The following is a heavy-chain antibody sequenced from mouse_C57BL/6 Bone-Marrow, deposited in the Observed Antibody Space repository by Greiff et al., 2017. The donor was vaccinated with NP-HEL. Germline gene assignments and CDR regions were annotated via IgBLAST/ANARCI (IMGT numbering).Heavy chain of an antibody. Sequence: EVMLVESGGGLVQPGGSLKLSCAASGFTFSDYYMYWVRQTPEKRLEWVAYISNGGGSTYYPDTVKGRFTISRDNAKNTLYLQMSRLRSEDTAMYYCARQGGFITTVVAHWYFDVWGTGTTVTVSS. CDR2: ISNGGGST. J-gene: IGHJ1*03. V-gene: IGHV5-12*01. CDR3: ARQGGFITTVVAHWYFDV. CDR1: GFTFSDYY. D-gene: IGHD1-1*01.